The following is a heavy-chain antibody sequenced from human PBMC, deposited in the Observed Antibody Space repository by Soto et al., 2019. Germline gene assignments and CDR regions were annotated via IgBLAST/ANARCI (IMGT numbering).Heavy chain of an antibody. V-gene: IGHV1-2*02. Sequence: ASVKVSCKASGYTFTGYYMHWVRQAPGQGLEWMGWINPNSGGTNYAQKFQGRVTMTRDTSISTAYMELSRLRSDDTAMYYCAREGVVDIVATIRGFDYWGQGTLVTVSS. CDR2: INPNSGGT. J-gene: IGHJ4*02. D-gene: IGHD5-12*01. CDR3: AREGVVDIVATIRGFDY. CDR1: GYTFTGYY.